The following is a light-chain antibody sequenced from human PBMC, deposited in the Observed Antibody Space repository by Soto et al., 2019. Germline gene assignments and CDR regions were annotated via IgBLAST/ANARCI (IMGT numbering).Light chain of an antibody. J-gene: IGKJ1*01. CDR1: QSVSSN. CDR3: QQYNNWPPWT. CDR2: GAS. V-gene: IGKV3-15*01. Sequence: EIVMTQSPATLSVSPGDRATLSCRASQSVSSNLAWYQQKPGQAPRLLIYGASTRATGIPARFSGSGSGTEFTLTISSLQSEDFAIYYCQQYNNWPPWTLGQGTKVDIK.